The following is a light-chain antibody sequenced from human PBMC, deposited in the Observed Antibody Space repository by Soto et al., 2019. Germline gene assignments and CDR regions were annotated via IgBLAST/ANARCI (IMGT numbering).Light chain of an antibody. CDR2: KTS. Sequence: EVVMTQSPATVSVSPGERTSLSCRASQSIGTNLGWYQQKPGQAPRLLISKTSTRATGVPARFSGSGSGTELTLTISSLQSEDIAVYYCQQYAGWPLTFGGGTKVDIK. CDR3: QQYAGWPLT. J-gene: IGKJ4*01. V-gene: IGKV3-15*01. CDR1: QSIGTN.